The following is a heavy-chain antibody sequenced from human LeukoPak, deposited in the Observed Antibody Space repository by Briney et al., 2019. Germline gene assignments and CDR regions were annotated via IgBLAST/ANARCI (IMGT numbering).Heavy chain of an antibody. V-gene: IGHV4-61*08. Sequence: SQALSLTCAVSGGSISSGGYSWSWIRQPPGKGLEWIAYIYYSGSTNYNPSLESRVTISVDTSKNQFSLKLSSVTTADTAVYYCATARCSGGYCYSSPFDYWGQGTLVTVSS. CDR1: GGSISSGGYS. J-gene: IGHJ4*02. CDR2: IYYSGST. CDR3: ATARCSGGYCYSSPFDY. D-gene: IGHD2-15*01.